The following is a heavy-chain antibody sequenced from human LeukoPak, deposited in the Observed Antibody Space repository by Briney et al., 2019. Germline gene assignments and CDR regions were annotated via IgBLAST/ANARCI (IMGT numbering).Heavy chain of an antibody. CDR3: AKDGGTHFDH. CDR1: GYTFTDYA. CDR2: ITTGRGET. J-gene: IGHJ4*02. D-gene: IGHD1-26*01. Sequence: ASVKLSCKASGYTFTDYALHWVRQAPGQSLEWMGWITTGRGETRYSQEFQRRITFTRDTSASTVYMDLSDLRSDDTAVYYCAKDGGTHFDHWGQGTLVTVSS. V-gene: IGHV1-3*04.